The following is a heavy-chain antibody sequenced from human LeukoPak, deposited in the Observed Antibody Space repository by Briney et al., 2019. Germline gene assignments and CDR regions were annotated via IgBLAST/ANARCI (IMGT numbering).Heavy chain of an antibody. V-gene: IGHV1-18*01. CDR2: ISAYNGNT. CDR3: ARDRDRVRRLVTDY. Sequence: WASVKVSCKASGYTFTSYGISWVRQAPGQGLEWMGWISAYNGNTNYAQKLQGRVTMTTDTSTSTAYMELRSLRSDDTAVYYCARDRDRVRRLVTDYWGQGTLVTVSS. D-gene: IGHD5-24*01. CDR1: GYTFTSYG. J-gene: IGHJ4*02.